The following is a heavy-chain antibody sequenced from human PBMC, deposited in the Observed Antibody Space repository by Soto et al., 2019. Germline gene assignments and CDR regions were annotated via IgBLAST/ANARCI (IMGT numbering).Heavy chain of an antibody. Sequence: ASVKVSCKASGYTFTSYGISWVRQAPGQGLEWMGWISAYNGNTNYAQKFQGRVTMTRNTSISTAYMELSSLRSEDTAVYYCARVGYCSGGSCYPTDDAFDIWGQGTMVTVSS. CDR2: ISAYNGNT. D-gene: IGHD2-15*01. V-gene: IGHV1-18*01. J-gene: IGHJ3*02. CDR1: GYTFTSYG. CDR3: ARVGYCSGGSCYPTDDAFDI.